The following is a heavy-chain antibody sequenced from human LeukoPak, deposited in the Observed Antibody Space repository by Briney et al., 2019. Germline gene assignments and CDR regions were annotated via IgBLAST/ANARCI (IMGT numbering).Heavy chain of an antibody. V-gene: IGHV5-51*01. Sequence: GESLKISCKGSGYDFTNYWIGWVRQMPGKGLELMGIIYPDDSDTIYRPSFQGQVNISDDKSINTAYLQWSSLKASDTAMYYCARRVGGVDAFDLWGQGTMVTVSS. J-gene: IGHJ3*01. CDR3: ARRVGGVDAFDL. CDR1: GYDFTNYW. D-gene: IGHD1-26*01. CDR2: IYPDDSDT.